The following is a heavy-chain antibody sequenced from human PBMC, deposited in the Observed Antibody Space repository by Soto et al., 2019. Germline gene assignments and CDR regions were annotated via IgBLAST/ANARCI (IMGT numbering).Heavy chain of an antibody. CDR1: GGSISSGGYY. J-gene: IGHJ4*02. Sequence: SETLSLTCTVSGGSISSGGYYWSWIRQHPGKGLKWIGYIYYSGSTYYNPSLKSRVTISVDTSKNQFSLKLSSVTAADTAVYYCARAGGGYGSVLGPYFDYWGQGTLVTVSS. CDR2: IYYSGST. D-gene: IGHD3-10*01. CDR3: ARAGGGYGSVLGPYFDY. V-gene: IGHV4-31*03.